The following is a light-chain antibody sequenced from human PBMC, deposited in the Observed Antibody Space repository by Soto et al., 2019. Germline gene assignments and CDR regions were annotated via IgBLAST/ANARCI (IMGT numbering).Light chain of an antibody. CDR3: SSYTNINTRACV. Sequence: QSVLIQPPSASGSPGQSVTISCTGTCSDVGGYVYVSWYQQHPGKAPKLIIYEVTDRPSGVSNRFSGSKSGNTASLTISGLQAEDEAEYYCSSYTNINTRACVFGTGTKVTVL. CDR2: EVT. V-gene: IGLV2-14*01. CDR1: CSDVGGYVY. J-gene: IGLJ1*01.